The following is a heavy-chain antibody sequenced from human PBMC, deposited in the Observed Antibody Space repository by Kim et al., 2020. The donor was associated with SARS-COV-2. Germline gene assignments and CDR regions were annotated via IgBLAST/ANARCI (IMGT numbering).Heavy chain of an antibody. CDR2: INPNSGGT. J-gene: IGHJ3*02. V-gene: IGHV1-2*06. Sequence: ASGYTCTGYYMHWVRQAPGQGLEWMGRINPNSGGTNYAQKFQGRVTMTRDTSISTAYMELSRLRSDDTAVYYCAREDIVLMVYEKNDAFDNW. CDR1: GYTCTGYY. D-gene: IGHD2-8*01. CDR3: AREDIVLMVYEKNDAFDN.